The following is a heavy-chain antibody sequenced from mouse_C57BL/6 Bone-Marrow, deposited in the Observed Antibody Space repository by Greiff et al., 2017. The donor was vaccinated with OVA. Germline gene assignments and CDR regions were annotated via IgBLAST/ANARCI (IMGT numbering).Heavy chain of an antibody. CDR1: GYSITSGYY. CDR3: ARSYYGSSPFAY. CDR2: ISYDGSN. D-gene: IGHD1-1*01. Sequence: EVQLQESGPGLVKPSQSLSLTCSVTGYSITSGYYWNWIRQFPGNQLEWMGYISYDGSNNYNPSLKNRISITRDTSKNQFFLKLNAVTNEDTATYSCARSYYGSSPFAYWGQGTLVTVSA. J-gene: IGHJ3*01. V-gene: IGHV3-6*01.